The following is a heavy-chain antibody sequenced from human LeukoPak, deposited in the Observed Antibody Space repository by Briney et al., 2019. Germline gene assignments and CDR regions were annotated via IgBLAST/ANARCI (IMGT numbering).Heavy chain of an antibody. V-gene: IGHV3-23*01. D-gene: IGHD4-11*01. CDR2: ISGSGANT. CDR3: AKAKSYYSNYDY. Sequence: GGSLRLSCAASGFTFSNCGMSWVRQAPGKGLEWVSVISGSGANTYYADSVKGRFTISRDNSKNTLYLQVNSLRAEDTAVYYCAKAKSYYSNYDYWGQGTLVTGPS. CDR1: GFTFSNCG. J-gene: IGHJ4*02.